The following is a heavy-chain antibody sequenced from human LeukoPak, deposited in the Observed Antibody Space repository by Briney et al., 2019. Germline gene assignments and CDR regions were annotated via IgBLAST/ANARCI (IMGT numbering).Heavy chain of an antibody. J-gene: IGHJ4*02. D-gene: IGHD4-17*01. CDR2: IHSTGGT. V-gene: IGHV4-59*01. CDR3: VRDEKGDYNFDY. Sequence: SETLSLTCTVSGASINNYYWTWIRQSPGKGLEWIGYIHSTGGTNYNFSLRRRVIMSVDKSKNQFSLNLSSVTAADTAVYYCVRDEKGDYNFDYWGQGTLVTVSS. CDR1: GASINNYY.